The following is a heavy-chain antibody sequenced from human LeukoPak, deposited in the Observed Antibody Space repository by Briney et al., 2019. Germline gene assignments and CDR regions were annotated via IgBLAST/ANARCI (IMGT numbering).Heavy chain of an antibody. J-gene: IGHJ4*02. CDR3: ARDSYGNSGYYYVSDY. CDR1: GFIFSNYG. CDR2: ISSDGDNT. Sequence: GGSLRLSCSASGFIFSNYGMYWVRQAPGKGLEFVSAISSDGDNTFYADSVNGRFTISRDNSKNTLYLQTSSLRGEDTAVYYCARDSYGNSGYYYVSDYWGQGTLVTVSS. D-gene: IGHD3-22*01. V-gene: IGHV3-64D*06.